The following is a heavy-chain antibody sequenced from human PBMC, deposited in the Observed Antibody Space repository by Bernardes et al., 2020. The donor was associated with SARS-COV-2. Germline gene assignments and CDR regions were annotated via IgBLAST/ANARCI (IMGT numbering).Heavy chain of an antibody. CDR3: ARDYALIDY. V-gene: IGHV1-18*04. CDR1: GYTFTSYG. CDR2: INPYTGNT. D-gene: IGHD3-16*01. J-gene: IGHJ4*02. Sequence: ASVQVSCKASGYTFTSYGISWVRQAPGQGLEWLAYINPYTGNTDYAQKVQGRVTMTTDTSTSTAYMELRSLRSDDTAVYYCARDYALIDYWGQGTLVTVSS.